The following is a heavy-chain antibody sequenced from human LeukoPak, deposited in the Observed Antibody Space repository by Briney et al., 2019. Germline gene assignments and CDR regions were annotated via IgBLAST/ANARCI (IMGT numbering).Heavy chain of an antibody. Sequence: ASVKVSSKASGYTFTSYAISWVRQAPGQGLEWMGWINTNTGNPTYAQGFTGRFVFSLDTSVSTAYLQISSLKAEDTAVYYCAREPDIVVVGPETHAFDIWGQGTMVTVSS. CDR2: INTNTGNP. J-gene: IGHJ3*02. V-gene: IGHV7-4-1*02. D-gene: IGHD2-15*01. CDR3: AREPDIVVVGPETHAFDI. CDR1: GYTFTSYA.